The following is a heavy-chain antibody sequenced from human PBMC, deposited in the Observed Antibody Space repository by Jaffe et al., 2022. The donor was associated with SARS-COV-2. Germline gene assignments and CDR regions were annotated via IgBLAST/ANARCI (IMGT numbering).Heavy chain of an antibody. CDR3: ARAVGYGYLDY. CDR1: GGSFSGYY. V-gene: IGHV4-34*01. CDR2: INHSGST. D-gene: IGHD5-18*01. J-gene: IGHJ4*02. Sequence: QVQLQQWGAGLLKPSETLSLTCAVYGGSFSGYYWSWIRQPPGKGLEWIGEINHSGSTNYNPSLKSRVTISVDTSKNQFSLKLSSVTAADTAVYYCARAVGYGYLDYWGQGTLVTVSS.